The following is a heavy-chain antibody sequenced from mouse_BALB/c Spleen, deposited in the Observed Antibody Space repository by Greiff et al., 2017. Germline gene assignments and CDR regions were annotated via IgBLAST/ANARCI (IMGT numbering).Heavy chain of an antibody. D-gene: IGHD1-1*01. CDR2: LWSGGST. CDR3: ARRPGYYGSRYWYFDV. CDR1: GFSLTSFG. J-gene: IGHJ1*01. V-gene: IGHV2-2*02. Sequence: QVHVKQSGPGLVQPSQSLSITCIVPGFSLTSFGVHWVRQSPGKGMVWLGVLWSGGSTDYTAAFITRLSISKDNSKSQVFFKMNSRQTNDTAIYYCARRPGYYGSRYWYFDVWGEETTVTVSS.